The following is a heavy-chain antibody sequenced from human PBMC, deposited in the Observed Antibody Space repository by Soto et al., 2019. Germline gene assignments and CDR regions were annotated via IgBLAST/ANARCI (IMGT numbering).Heavy chain of an antibody. CDR2: IDAGNGNT. V-gene: IGHV1-3*01. CDR1: GYTFTSHA. D-gene: IGHD3-10*01. CDR3: ARDQMLWFGESYGMDV. J-gene: IGHJ6*02. Sequence: ASVKVSCKASGYTFTSHAMHWVRQAPGQRLEWMGWIDAGNGNTKYSQKFQGRVTITRDTSASTAYMELSSLRSEDTAVYYCARDQMLWFGESYGMDVWGQGTTVTVSS.